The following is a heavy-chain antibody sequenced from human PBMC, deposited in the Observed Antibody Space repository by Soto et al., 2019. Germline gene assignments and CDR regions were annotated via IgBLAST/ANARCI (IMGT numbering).Heavy chain of an antibody. V-gene: IGHV4-34*01. J-gene: IGHJ5*02. CDR3: ARVDIVTTNWFDP. D-gene: IGHD5-12*01. CDR2: ISHRGYT. Sequence: QVQLQQWGAGLLKPSETLSLTCAVYGGSFSGYYWSWIRQPPGKGLEWIGEISHRGYTTYNPSPTSRVTISVDTSKNQFSLKLSSVTAADTAVYYCARVDIVTTNWFDPWGQGTPVTVSS. CDR1: GGSFSGYY.